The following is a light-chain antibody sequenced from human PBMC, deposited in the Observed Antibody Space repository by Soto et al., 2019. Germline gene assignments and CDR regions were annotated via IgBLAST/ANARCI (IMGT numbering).Light chain of an antibody. J-gene: IGKJ1*01. Sequence: DIQMTQSPSSLSASLGDRVTITCRASQGINHYLAWFQQKPGKVPKLLIYDASSLESGVPSRFRGSGSGTEFTLTISSLQPDDFETYYCQHYNSYSEAFGQGTKVDIK. CDR2: DAS. CDR3: QHYNSYSEA. V-gene: IGKV1-16*01. CDR1: QGINHY.